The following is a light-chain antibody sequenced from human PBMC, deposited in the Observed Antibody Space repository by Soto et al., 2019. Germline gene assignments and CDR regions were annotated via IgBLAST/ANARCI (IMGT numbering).Light chain of an antibody. CDR1: QSVSTYY. CDR3: QEYGTSRT. CDR2: GAS. V-gene: IGKV3-20*01. Sequence: EIVWTQSPGTLSLSPGERATLSCRASQSVSTYYLAWYQQKPGQAPRLLIYGASSRATGIPDRFSGTGSGTDFTLTISRLEPEDVAVYYCQEYGTSRTFGQGTKVEIK. J-gene: IGKJ1*01.